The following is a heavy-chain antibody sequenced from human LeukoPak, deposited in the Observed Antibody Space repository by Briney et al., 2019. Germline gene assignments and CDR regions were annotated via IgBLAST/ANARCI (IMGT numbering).Heavy chain of an antibody. J-gene: IGHJ4*02. V-gene: IGHV3-23*01. CDR2: ISRAGGST. D-gene: IGHD6-13*01. Sequence: GGSLRLSCAASGFSFSSYGMRWVRQAPGTGLEWVAAISRAGGSTYYADSVKGRFTISRDNSKNTLYLQMNSLRAEDTAVYYCAKDPYSSSWYGFDSWGQGNLVTAS. CDR1: GFSFSSYG. CDR3: AKDPYSSSWYGFDS.